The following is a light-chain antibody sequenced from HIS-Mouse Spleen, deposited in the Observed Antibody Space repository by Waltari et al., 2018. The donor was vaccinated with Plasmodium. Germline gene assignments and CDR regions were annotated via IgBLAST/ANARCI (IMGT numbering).Light chain of an antibody. V-gene: IGLV3-10*01. J-gene: IGLJ3*02. Sequence: SYELTQPPSVSVSPGQMARITCSGDALPKKYAYWYQQKSGQAPVLVIYEDSKRPSGIPERCSGSSSGKMATLTISGAQVEDEADYYCYSTDSSGNHRVFGGGTKLTVL. CDR1: ALPKKY. CDR3: YSTDSSGNHRV. CDR2: EDS.